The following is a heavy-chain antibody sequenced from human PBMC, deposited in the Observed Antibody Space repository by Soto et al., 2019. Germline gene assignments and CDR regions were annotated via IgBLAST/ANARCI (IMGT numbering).Heavy chain of an antibody. D-gene: IGHD3-22*01. CDR1: GGSISTGGYY. J-gene: IGHJ3*02. CDR2: IFYSGDT. CDR3: RVVTLLRAFDI. Sequence: QVQLKESGPGLVKPSQTLSLTCSVSGGSISTGGYYWSWIRQHPGKGLEWIGNIFYSGDTRYNPSLKSRLTVSLDTSKNQFSLTLSSVTAADSAVYYCRVVTLLRAFDIWGQGTMVTVSS. V-gene: IGHV4-31*03.